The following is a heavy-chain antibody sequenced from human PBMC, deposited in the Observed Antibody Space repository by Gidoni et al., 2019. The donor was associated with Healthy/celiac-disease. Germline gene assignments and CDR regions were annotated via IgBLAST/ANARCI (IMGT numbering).Heavy chain of an antibody. J-gene: IGHJ4*02. Sequence: EVQLVESGGGLVQPGGSLRLSGAASGFTFSLYEMNWVRQAPGKGLEWVSYISSSGSTIYYADSVKGRFTISRDNAKNSLYLQMNSLRAEDTAVYYCARGVGRTFPAGGLDYWGQGTLVTVSS. D-gene: IGHD1-26*01. V-gene: IGHV3-48*03. CDR3: ARGVGRTFPAGGLDY. CDR2: ISSSGSTI. CDR1: GFTFSLYE.